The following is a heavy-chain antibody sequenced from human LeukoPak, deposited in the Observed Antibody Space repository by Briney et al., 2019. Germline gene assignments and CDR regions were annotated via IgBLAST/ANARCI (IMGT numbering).Heavy chain of an antibody. CDR3: ARVRFGSGSYPFDY. CDR1: GYTFTSYG. Sequence: ASVKVSCKASGYTFTSYGISWVRQAPGQGLEWMGWISAYNGNTNYAQKLQGRVTMTTDTSTSTAYMELRSLRSDDTAVYYCARVRFGSGSYPFDYWGQGTLVTVSS. J-gene: IGHJ4*02. D-gene: IGHD3-10*01. V-gene: IGHV1-18*01. CDR2: ISAYNGNT.